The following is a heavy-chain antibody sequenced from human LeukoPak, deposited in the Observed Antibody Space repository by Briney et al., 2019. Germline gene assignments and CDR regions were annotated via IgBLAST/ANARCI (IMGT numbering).Heavy chain of an antibody. CDR3: ARDLVRTAMVPNNDAFDI. D-gene: IGHD5-18*01. J-gene: IGHJ3*02. CDR1: GYTFTSYG. CDR2: ISAYNGNT. Sequence: GASVKVSCKASGYTFTSYGISWVRQAPGQGLEWMGWISAYNGNTNYAQKLQGRVTMTTDTSTSTAYMELRSLRSDDTAVYYCARDLVRTAMVPNNDAFDIWGQGTMVTVSS. V-gene: IGHV1-18*01.